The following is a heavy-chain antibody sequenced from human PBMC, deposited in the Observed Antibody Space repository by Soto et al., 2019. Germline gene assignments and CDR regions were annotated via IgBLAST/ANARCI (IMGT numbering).Heavy chain of an antibody. V-gene: IGHV3-74*01. J-gene: IGHJ3*02. CDR3: ARGRRGEAFDI. CDR1: GFTFSSYW. CDR2: INSDGSST. D-gene: IGHD3-16*01. Sequence: GGSLRLSCAASGFTFSSYWMHWVRQAPGKGLVWVSRINSDGSSTSYADSVKGRFTISRDNAKNTLYLQMNSLRAEDTAVYYCARGRRGEAFDIWGQGTMVTVSS.